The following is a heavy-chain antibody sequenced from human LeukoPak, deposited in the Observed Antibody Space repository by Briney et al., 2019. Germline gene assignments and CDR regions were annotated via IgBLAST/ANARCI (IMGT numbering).Heavy chain of an antibody. CDR3: ARPSSRGSYEGDY. Sequence: SETLSLTCTLSGGSISSSSYYWGWIRQPPGKGLEWIGSIYYSGSTYYNPSLKSRVTISVDTSKNQFSLKLSSVTAADTAVYYCARPSSRGSYEGDYWGQGTLVTVSS. J-gene: IGHJ4*02. CDR1: GGSISSSSYY. V-gene: IGHV4-39*01. D-gene: IGHD1-26*01. CDR2: IYYSGST.